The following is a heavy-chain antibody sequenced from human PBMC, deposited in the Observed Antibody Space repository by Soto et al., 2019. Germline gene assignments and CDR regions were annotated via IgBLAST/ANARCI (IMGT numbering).Heavy chain of an antibody. J-gene: IGHJ4*02. D-gene: IGHD6-13*01. Sequence: EVQLVESGGGLVQPGRSLRLSCAGSGFTFDDYAMHWVREAPGKGLEWVSGISWNSGSIGYADSVKGRFTISRDNGKNSLFPQMKSLRAEDTALFYCAKASGGDRSRWTDYWGQGTLVTVSS. CDR2: ISWNSGSI. CDR3: AKASGGDRSRWTDY. V-gene: IGHV3-9*01. CDR1: GFTFDDYA.